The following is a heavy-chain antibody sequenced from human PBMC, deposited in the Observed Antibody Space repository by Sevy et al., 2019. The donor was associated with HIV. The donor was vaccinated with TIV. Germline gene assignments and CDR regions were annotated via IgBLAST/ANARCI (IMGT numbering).Heavy chain of an antibody. Sequence: SETLSLTCTVSGGSISSSSYYWGWIRQPPGKGLEWIGSIYYSGSTYYNPSLKSRVTISVDTPKNQFSLKLSSVTAADTAVYYCASDNDYGDFSFDYWGQGTLVTVSS. CDR2: IYYSGST. CDR1: GGSISSSSYY. J-gene: IGHJ4*02. D-gene: IGHD4-17*01. V-gene: IGHV4-39*01. CDR3: ASDNDYGDFSFDY.